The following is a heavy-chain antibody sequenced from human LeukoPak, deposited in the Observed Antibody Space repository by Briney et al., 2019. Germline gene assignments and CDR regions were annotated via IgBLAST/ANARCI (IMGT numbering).Heavy chain of an antibody. CDR3: AELGITMIGGV. J-gene: IGHJ6*04. CDR1: GFIFNNYA. D-gene: IGHD3-10*02. V-gene: IGHV3-23*01. CDR2: ITGSGAYT. Sequence: GGSLRLSCAASGFIFNNYAMTWVRQAPGKGLEWASAITGSGAYTNYADSVKGRFTISRDNSKNTMYLQMNSLRAEDTAVYYCAELGITMIGGVWGKGTTVTISS.